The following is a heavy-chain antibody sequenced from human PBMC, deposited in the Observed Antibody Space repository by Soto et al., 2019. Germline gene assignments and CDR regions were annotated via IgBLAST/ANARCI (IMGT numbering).Heavy chain of an antibody. J-gene: IGHJ6*02. CDR2: IGPILYAT. D-gene: IGHD6-13*01. Sequence: QVQLVQSGAEVKKPGSSVKVSCKASGGTFSSYAISWVRQAPGQGLEWMGGIGPILYATHYAQKLQGRVTITADESTNTAYMELSSRRSEDSAVYYCARWGVQQLLTDSYYGMDVWGQGTTVTVSS. CDR1: GGTFSSYA. V-gene: IGHV1-69*01. CDR3: ARWGVQQLLTDSYYGMDV.